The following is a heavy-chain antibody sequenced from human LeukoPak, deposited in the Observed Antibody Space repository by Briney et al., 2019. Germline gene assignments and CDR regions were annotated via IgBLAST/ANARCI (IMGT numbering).Heavy chain of an antibody. D-gene: IGHD6-25*01. V-gene: IGHV1-18*01. CDR1: GYMFTSHG. CDR3: ARESIGGYGFDY. CDR2: VSAQNGNT. Sequence: EASVKVSCKSSGYMFTSHGIHGLRQAPGQGLEWMGWVSAQNGNTNYMQQFLGRVTMTRATSASTVYMELRSLKSDDTAVYYCARESIGGYGFDYWGQGTPVTVSS. J-gene: IGHJ4*02.